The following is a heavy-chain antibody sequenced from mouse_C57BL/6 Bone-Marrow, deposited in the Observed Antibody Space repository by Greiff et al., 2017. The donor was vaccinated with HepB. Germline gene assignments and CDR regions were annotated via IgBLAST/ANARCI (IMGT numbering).Heavy chain of an antibody. CDR1: GYSFSSSW. CDR3: ARQGIYLPWFAY. Sequence: QVQLKESGPELVKPGASVKISCKASGYSFSSSWMNWVKQRPGKGLEWIGRIYPGDGDTNYNGKFKGKATLTADKSSSTAYMHLSSLTSEDSAVYFCARQGIYLPWFAYWGQGTLVTVSA. D-gene: IGHD5-5*01. J-gene: IGHJ3*01. CDR2: IYPGDGDT. V-gene: IGHV1-82*01.